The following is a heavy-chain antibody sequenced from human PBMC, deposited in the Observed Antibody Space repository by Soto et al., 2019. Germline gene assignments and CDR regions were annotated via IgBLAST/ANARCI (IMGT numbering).Heavy chain of an antibody. CDR3: ARVGRPQHLLTGFDN. J-gene: IGHJ5*02. CDR2: IWYDGSHQ. CDR1: GFSFGSHG. D-gene: IGHD3-16*01. Sequence: GGSLRLSCAASGFSFGSHGMHWVRQAPGKGLEWVAIIWYDGSHQYYADSVKGRFTISRDNSKNTVSLQMDSLRAEDTAVYYCARVGRPQHLLTGFDNWGQGTLVTVSS. V-gene: IGHV3-33*01.